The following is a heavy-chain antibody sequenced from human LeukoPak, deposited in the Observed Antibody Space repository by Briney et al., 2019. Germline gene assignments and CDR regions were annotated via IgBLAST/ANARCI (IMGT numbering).Heavy chain of an antibody. CDR3: ARALGSDDAFDY. D-gene: IGHD1-1*01. CDR1: GGSISSSNW. CDR2: IYHSGST. Sequence: SETLSLTCAVSGGSISSSNWWSWVRQPPGKGLEWIGEIYHSGSTNYNPSLKSRVTISVDTSKNQFSLKLSSVTAADTAVYYCARALGSDDAFDYWGQGTLVTVSS. V-gene: IGHV4-4*02. J-gene: IGHJ4*02.